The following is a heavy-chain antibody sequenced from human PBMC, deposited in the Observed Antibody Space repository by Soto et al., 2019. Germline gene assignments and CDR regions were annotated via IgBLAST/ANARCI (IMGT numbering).Heavy chain of an antibody. J-gene: IGHJ4*02. CDR1: GGTFSSYA. Sequence: QVQLVQSGAEVKKPGSSVKVSCKASGGTFSSYAISWVRQAPGQGLEWMGGIITIFGTANYAQKFQGRVTIDADESTSTSYMELSSLIYEDTAVYYCARGLFQVRGAKGDYWGQGTLVTGSS. V-gene: IGHV1-69*01. D-gene: IGHD3-10*01. CDR3: ARGLFQVRGAKGDY. CDR2: IITIFGTA.